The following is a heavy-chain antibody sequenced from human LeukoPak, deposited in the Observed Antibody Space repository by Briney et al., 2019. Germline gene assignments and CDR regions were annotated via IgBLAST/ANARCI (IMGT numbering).Heavy chain of an antibody. CDR2: ISGSGVGT. V-gene: IGHV3-23*01. CDR3: VKGSLYSSGCYDY. J-gene: IGHJ4*02. Sequence: GGSLRLSCAASGFTFRSYAMNSVRQVPGKGLEWVSGISGSGVGTYYADSVKGPFTISRDNSNNTLFLQMNSLRAEDTAVYYCVKGSLYSSGCYDYWGQGTLVSVSA. CDR1: GFTFRSYA. D-gene: IGHD6-19*01.